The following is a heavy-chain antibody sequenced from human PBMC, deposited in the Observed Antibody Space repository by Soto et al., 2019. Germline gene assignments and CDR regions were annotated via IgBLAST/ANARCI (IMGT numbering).Heavy chain of an antibody. CDR3: ARVVPGAEAWFGP. Sequence: ASVKVSCKTSGYTYSNYGITWVRQAPGQPLEWLGWISLYSDGTNYAQKFQGRVSMTTDTSTTTAYMELRSLRSDDTAVYYCARVVPGAEAWFGPWGQGTLVTVS. D-gene: IGHD2-2*01. CDR2: ISLYSDGT. V-gene: IGHV1-18*01. CDR1: GYTYSNYG. J-gene: IGHJ5*02.